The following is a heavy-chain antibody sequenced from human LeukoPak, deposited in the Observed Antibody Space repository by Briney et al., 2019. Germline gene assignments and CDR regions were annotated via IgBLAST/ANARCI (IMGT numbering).Heavy chain of an antibody. Sequence: SETLSLTCTVSGGSISSSSYYWGWIRQPPGKGLEWIGRIYTSGSTNYNPSLKSRVTMSVDTSKNQFSLKLSSVTAADTAVYYCARDSGPNYYYYYGMDVWGQGTTVTVSS. CDR2: IYTSGST. V-gene: IGHV4-39*07. CDR1: GGSISSSSYY. D-gene: IGHD5-12*01. CDR3: ARDSGPNYYYYYGMDV. J-gene: IGHJ6*02.